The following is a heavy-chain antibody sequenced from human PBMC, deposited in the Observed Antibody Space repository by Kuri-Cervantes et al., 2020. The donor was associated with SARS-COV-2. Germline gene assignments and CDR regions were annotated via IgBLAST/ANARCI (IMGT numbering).Heavy chain of an antibody. Sequence: GSLRLSCTVSGGSISSYYWSWIRQPPGKGLEWIGYIYHSGSTYYNPSLKSRVTISVDTSKNQFSLKLSSVTAADTAVYYCARNSGYSSGWFYYYYYMDVWGKGTTVTVSS. CDR1: GGSISSYY. CDR3: ARNSGYSSGWFYYYYYMDV. J-gene: IGHJ6*03. D-gene: IGHD6-19*01. V-gene: IGHV4-4*09. CDR2: IYHSGST.